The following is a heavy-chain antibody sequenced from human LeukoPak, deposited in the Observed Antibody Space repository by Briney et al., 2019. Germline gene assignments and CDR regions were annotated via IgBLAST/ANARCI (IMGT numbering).Heavy chain of an antibody. Sequence: SETLSLTCTVSGGSISSSTYYWGWIRQPPGKGLEWIGSIYYSGRTYYSPSLKSRVTISVDTSKNQFSLKLSSVTAADTAVYYCARRISSDWSVGFDYWGQGTLVTVSS. CDR2: IYYSGRT. J-gene: IGHJ4*02. V-gene: IGHV4-39*01. CDR3: ARRISSDWSVGFDY. CDR1: GGSISSSTYY. D-gene: IGHD6-19*01.